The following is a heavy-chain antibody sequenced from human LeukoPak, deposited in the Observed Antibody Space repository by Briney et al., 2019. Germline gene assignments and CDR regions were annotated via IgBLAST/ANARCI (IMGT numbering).Heavy chain of an antibody. J-gene: IGHJ4*02. CDR3: AREGGVVGATIDS. D-gene: IGHD1-26*01. CDR2: IYYSGST. Sequence: SETLSLTCTVSGGSISSYYWSWIRQPPGKGQEWIGYIYYSGSTNYNPSLKSRVTISLDTSKNQFALKLTSVTAADTAVYYCAREGGVVGATIDSWGQGTLVTVSS. CDR1: GGSISSYY. V-gene: IGHV4-59*12.